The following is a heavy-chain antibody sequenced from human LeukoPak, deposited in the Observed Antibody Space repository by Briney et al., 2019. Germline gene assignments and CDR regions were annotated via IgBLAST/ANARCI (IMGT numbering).Heavy chain of an antibody. Sequence: SETLSLTCTVSGGSISSYYWSWIRQPPGKGLEWMGYIYYSGSTNYNPSLKSRVTISVDTSKNQFSLKLSSVTAADTAVYYCARGVHGDYDFWSGYFTYYYYYYMDVWGKGTTVTVSS. J-gene: IGHJ6*03. CDR3: ARGVHGDYDFWSGYFTYYYYYYMDV. V-gene: IGHV4-59*01. CDR1: GGSISSYY. D-gene: IGHD3-3*01. CDR2: IYYSGST.